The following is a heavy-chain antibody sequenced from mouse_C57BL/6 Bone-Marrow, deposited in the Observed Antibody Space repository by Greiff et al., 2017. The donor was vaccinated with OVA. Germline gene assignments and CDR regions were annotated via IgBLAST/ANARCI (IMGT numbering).Heavy chain of an antibody. CDR1: GFSFNTYA. Sequence: DVKLVESGGGLVQPKGSLKLSCAASGFSFNTYAMNWVRQAPGKGLEWVARIRSRSNNYASYYADSVKGRFTISRDDSESLLYLQMNNMKTEDAAMYSGVRQGTTEPFYWYFDVWGTGTTVTVSS. J-gene: IGHJ1*03. D-gene: IGHD1-1*01. CDR3: VRQGTTEPFYWYFDV. CDR2: IRSRSNNYAS. V-gene: IGHV10-1*01.